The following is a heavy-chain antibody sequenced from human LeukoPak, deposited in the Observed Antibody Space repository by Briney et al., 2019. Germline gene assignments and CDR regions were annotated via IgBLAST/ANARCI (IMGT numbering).Heavy chain of an antibody. J-gene: IGHJ4*02. Sequence: SETLSLTCTVSGVSLSIYYWSWTRQPAGKGLEGLGRIYTSGCTNYNPSLKSRVTLSVDTSKHHLSMKLSSVPAADTAVYYCARFSSIAAAFDYWGQGTLVTVS. CDR3: ARFSSIAAAFDY. CDR2: IYTSGCT. V-gene: IGHV4-4*07. D-gene: IGHD6-13*01. CDR1: GVSLSIYY.